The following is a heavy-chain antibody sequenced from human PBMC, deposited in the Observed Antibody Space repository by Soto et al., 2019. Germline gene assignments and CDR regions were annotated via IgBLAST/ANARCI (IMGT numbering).Heavy chain of an antibody. Sequence: SMKVSCKASGGTFSSYAISWVRQAPGQGLEWMGGIIPIFGTANYAQKFQGRVTITADESTSTAYMELSSLRSEDTAVYYCASVSPYCGGDCYSGRFGWFDPWG. CDR1: GGTFSSYA. CDR2: IIPIFGTA. D-gene: IGHD2-21*02. J-gene: IGHJ5*02. CDR3: ASVSPYCGGDCYSGRFGWFDP. V-gene: IGHV1-69*13.